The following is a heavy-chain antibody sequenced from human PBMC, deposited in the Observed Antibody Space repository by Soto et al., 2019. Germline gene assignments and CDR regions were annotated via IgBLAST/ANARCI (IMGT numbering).Heavy chain of an antibody. Sequence: ASVKVSCKASGGTFSSYAISWVRQAPGQGLEWMGGIIPIFGTANYAQKFQGRVTITADKSTSTAYMELSSLRSEDTAVYYCARGVDIVATMLLAHYYYGMDVWGQGTTVTVSS. CDR1: GGTFSSYA. V-gene: IGHV1-69*06. J-gene: IGHJ6*02. CDR2: IIPIFGTA. D-gene: IGHD5-12*01. CDR3: ARGVDIVATMLLAHYYYGMDV.